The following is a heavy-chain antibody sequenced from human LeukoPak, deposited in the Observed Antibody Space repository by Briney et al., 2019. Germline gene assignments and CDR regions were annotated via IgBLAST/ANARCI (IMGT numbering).Heavy chain of an antibody. V-gene: IGHV3-64*01. CDR1: GFTFSTYA. D-gene: IGHD3-10*01. Sequence: GGSLRLSCAASGFTFSTYAMHWVRQAPGKGLEYVSAISSNGGSTYYANSVKGRFTISRDNSKNTLSLQMGSLRAEDMAVYYCAGGGTLVRSPFDYWGQGTLVTVSS. CDR3: AGGGTLVRSPFDY. J-gene: IGHJ4*02. CDR2: ISSNGGST.